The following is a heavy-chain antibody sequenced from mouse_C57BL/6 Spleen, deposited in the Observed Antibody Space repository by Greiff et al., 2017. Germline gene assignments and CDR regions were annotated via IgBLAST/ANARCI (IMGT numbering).Heavy chain of an antibody. Sequence: VQLQQSGAELVMPGASVKLSCKASGYTFTSYWMHWVKQRPGQGLEWIGEIDPSDSYTNYNQKFKGKSTLTVDKSSSTAYMQLSSLTSEDSAVYYCARVYYGNYGYWGTCTTLTVSS. CDR3: ARVYYGNYGY. D-gene: IGHD2-1*01. CDR1: GYTFTSYW. V-gene: IGHV1-69*01. CDR2: IDPSDSYT. J-gene: IGHJ2*01.